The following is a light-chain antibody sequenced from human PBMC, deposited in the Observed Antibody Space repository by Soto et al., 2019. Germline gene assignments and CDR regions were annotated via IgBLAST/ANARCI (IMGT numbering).Light chain of an antibody. J-gene: IGLJ1*01. CDR2: DIR. CDR1: SSDVGGYKY. CDR3: SSYTSSSTRV. V-gene: IGLV2-14*03. Sequence: QSALTQPASVSGSPGQSITISCTGTSSDVGGYKYVSWYQQHPGKAPKLMIYDIRNRPSGVSNRFCGSKSGNTASLTISGLQAEDEADYYCSSYTSSSTRVFGTGTKVTVL.